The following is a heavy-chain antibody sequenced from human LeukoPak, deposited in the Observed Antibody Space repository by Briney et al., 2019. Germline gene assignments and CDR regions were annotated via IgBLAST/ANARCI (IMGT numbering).Heavy chain of an antibody. CDR2: IYYSGST. D-gene: IGHD3-16*01. Sequence: SETLSLTCTVSGGSISSSSYYWGWIRQPPGKGLEWIGSIYYSGSTYYNPSLKSQVTISVDTSKNQFSLKLSSVTAADTAVYYCARQKGGYFDYWGQGTLVTVSS. CDR1: GGSISSSSYY. J-gene: IGHJ4*02. CDR3: ARQKGGYFDY. V-gene: IGHV4-39*01.